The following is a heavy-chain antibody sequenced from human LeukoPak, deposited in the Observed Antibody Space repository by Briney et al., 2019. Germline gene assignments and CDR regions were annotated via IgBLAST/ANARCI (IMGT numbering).Heavy chain of an antibody. V-gene: IGHV4-61*02. D-gene: IGHD6-13*01. J-gene: IGHJ4*02. CDR2: IYTSGST. Sequence: PSGTLSLTCTVSGGSISSGSYYWSWIRQPAGKGLEWIGRIYTSGSTNYNPSLKSRVTISVDTSKNQFSLKLSSVTAADTAVYYCARGFSSSWLFDYWGQGTLVTVSS. CDR3: ARGFSSSWLFDY. CDR1: GGSISSGSYY.